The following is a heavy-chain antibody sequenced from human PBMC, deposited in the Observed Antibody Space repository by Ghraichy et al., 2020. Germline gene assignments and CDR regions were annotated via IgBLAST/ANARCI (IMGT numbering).Heavy chain of an antibody. J-gene: IGHJ4*02. D-gene: IGHD6-13*01. CDR3: AREGIAAFSSLDY. Sequence: SETLSLTCTVSGGSVSSGSYYWSWIRQPPGKGLEWIGYIYYSGSTNYNPSLKSRVTISVDTSKNQFSLKLSSVTAADTAVYYCAREGIAAFSSLDYWGQGTLVTVSS. V-gene: IGHV4-61*01. CDR1: GGSVSSGSYY. CDR2: IYYSGST.